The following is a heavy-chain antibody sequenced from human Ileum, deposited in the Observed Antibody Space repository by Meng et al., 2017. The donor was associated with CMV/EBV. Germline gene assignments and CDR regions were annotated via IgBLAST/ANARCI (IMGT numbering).Heavy chain of an antibody. J-gene: IGHJ4*02. V-gene: IGHV3-9*01. Sequence: GGSLRLSCAGSGFTFDDHAMHWVRQAPGKGLEWVAGVSRDSVNIGYADSVKGRFTISRDNSKNTLYLQMDNLRAEDTAVYYCARDPWTGADDYWGQGTLVTVSS. CDR1: GFTFDDHA. CDR2: VSRDSVNI. CDR3: ARDPWTGADDY. D-gene: IGHD1-26*01.